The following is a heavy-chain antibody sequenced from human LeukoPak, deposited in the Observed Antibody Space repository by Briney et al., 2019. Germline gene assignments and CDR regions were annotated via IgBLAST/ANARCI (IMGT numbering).Heavy chain of an antibody. Sequence: GGSLRLSCAASGFTFSSYSMNWVRQAPGKGLEWVSSISSSSSYIYYADSVKGRFTISRDNAKNSLYLQMNSLRAEDTAVYYCARGGYSGYDGDYWGQETLVTVSS. CDR2: ISSSSSYI. V-gene: IGHV3-21*01. J-gene: IGHJ4*02. CDR3: ARGGYSGYDGDY. CDR1: GFTFSSYS. D-gene: IGHD5-12*01.